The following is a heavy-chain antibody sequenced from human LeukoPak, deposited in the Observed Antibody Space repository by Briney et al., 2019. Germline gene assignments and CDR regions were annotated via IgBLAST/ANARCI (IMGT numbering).Heavy chain of an antibody. D-gene: IGHD3-22*01. CDR3: AKDRGSVGICLD. CDR2: IYSGGST. J-gene: IGHJ4*02. CDR1: GFTVSSYY. V-gene: IGHV3-53*01. Sequence: GGSLRLSCVASGFTVSSYYVSWVRQAPGKGLEWVSVIYSGGSTYYADSVKGRFTISRDNSKNTLYLQMNSLRAEGTAVYYCAKDRGSVGICLDWGQGTLVTVSS.